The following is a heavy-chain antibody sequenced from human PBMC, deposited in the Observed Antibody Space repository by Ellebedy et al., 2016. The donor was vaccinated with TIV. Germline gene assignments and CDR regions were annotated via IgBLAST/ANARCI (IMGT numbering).Heavy chain of an antibody. Sequence: ASVKVSCKASGYTFTSYYMHWVRQAPGQGLEWMGIINPSGGSTSYAQKFQGRVTMTRDTSTSTVYMELSSLRSEDTAVYYCARDRRQWLVYGPLDYWGQGTLVTVSS. CDR1: GYTFTSYY. CDR3: ARDRRQWLVYGPLDY. CDR2: INPSGGST. V-gene: IGHV1-46*01. J-gene: IGHJ4*02. D-gene: IGHD6-19*01.